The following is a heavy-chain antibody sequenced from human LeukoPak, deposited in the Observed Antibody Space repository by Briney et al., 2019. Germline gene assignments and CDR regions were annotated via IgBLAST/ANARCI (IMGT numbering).Heavy chain of an antibody. Sequence: GVSLRLTCAASGCTFTNAWMSWVRQTPEKGLEGVGRIKSKTDSWTIDYAAPLKDRFIISRDALKTALYLQMNRLKNEATAVYYCTTDRGGSSPGLPAIWGQGTMVTVSS. CDR3: TTDRGGSSPGLPAI. CDR2: IKSKTDSWTI. CDR1: GCTFTNAW. J-gene: IGHJ3*02. V-gene: IGHV3-15*01. D-gene: IGHD3-16*01.